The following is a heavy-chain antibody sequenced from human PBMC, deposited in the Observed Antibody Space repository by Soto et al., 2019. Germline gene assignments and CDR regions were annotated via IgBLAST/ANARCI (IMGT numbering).Heavy chain of an antibody. J-gene: IGHJ3*01. CDR1: GYTFTSYG. Sequence: QVPLVQSGAEVKKPGASVKVSCKASGYTFTSYGISWVRQAPGQGLEWMGWISAYNGNTNYAQKLQGRVTMTTDTSTSTAYMELRSLRSDDTAVYYCARDCSGGSCYPFDDAFDVWGQGTMVTVSS. CDR2: ISAYNGNT. V-gene: IGHV1-18*01. CDR3: ARDCSGGSCYPFDDAFDV. D-gene: IGHD2-15*01.